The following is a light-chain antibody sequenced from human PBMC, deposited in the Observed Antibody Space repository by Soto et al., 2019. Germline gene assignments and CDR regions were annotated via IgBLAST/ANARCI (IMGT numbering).Light chain of an antibody. CDR2: DAA. CDR1: QSLSRW. V-gene: IGKV1-5*01. CDR3: QQYNSFPIT. Sequence: DIHMTESPSTLSASVGDRVTITCRASQSLSRWLAWYQQNPGKAPKLLIYDAASLESGVPSRFSGSGSGTEFTLTISSLQPDDFATYYCQQYNSFPITIGQGTRLEI. J-gene: IGKJ5*01.